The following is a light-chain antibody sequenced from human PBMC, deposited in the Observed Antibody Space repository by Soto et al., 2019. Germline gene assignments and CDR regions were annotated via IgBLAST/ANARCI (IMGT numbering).Light chain of an antibody. J-gene: IGLJ3*02. V-gene: IGLV2-14*03. CDR1: SSDVGGYNY. CDR3: SSFTTSTTWV. Sequence: QSVLTQPASVSGSPGQSITISCTGTSSDVGGYNYVSWYQQHPGKAPKLLIYEVTYRPSGISSRLSGSKSGKTAALTISGLQAEDEADYYCSSFTTSTTWVFGGGTKLTVL. CDR2: EVT.